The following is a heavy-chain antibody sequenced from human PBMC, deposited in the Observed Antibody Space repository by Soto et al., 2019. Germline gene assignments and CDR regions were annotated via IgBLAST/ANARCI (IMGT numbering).Heavy chain of an antibody. CDR2: ISYDGSNK. J-gene: IGHJ4*02. Sequence: QVQLVESGGGVVQPGRSPRLSCAASGFTFSSYGMHWVRQAPGKGLEWVAVISYDGSNKYYADSVKGRFTISRDNSKNTLYLQMNSLRAEDTAVYYCAKDLGDYGDTYWGQGTLVTVSS. CDR3: AKDLGDYGDTY. V-gene: IGHV3-30*18. CDR1: GFTFSSYG. D-gene: IGHD4-17*01.